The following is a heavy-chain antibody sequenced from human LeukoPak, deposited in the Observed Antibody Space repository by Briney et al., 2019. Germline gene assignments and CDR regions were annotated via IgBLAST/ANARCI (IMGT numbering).Heavy chain of an antibody. J-gene: IGHJ4*02. D-gene: IGHD5-18*01. V-gene: IGHV1-69*04. CDR1: GYTFTSYY. CDR3: ARDPSPDTAMVFIDY. Sequence: ASVKVSCKASGYTFTSYYMHWVRQAPGQGLEWMGRIIPILGIANYAQKFQGRVAITADKSTSTAYMELSSLRSEDTAVYYCARDPSPDTAMVFIDYWGQGTLVTVSS. CDR2: IIPILGIA.